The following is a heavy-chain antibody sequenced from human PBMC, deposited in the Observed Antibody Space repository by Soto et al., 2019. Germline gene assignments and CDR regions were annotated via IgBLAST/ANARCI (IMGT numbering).Heavy chain of an antibody. J-gene: IGHJ6*02. Sequence: PSETLSLTCLVSGFHMRSTYSWGWIRQPPGKGLEWIGSISHSGPSSYSPSLTSRVSISVDTSKNQVSLKLTSVTAADTAVYFCARVTMVISDSDHFGVGVWGHGTTGAVSS. CDR1: GFHMRSTYS. D-gene: IGHD4-17*01. CDR2: ISHSGPS. V-gene: IGHV4-38-2*02. CDR3: ARVTMVISDSDHFGVGV.